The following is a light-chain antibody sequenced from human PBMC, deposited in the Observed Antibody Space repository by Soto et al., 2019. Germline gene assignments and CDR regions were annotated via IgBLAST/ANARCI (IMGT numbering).Light chain of an antibody. J-gene: IGLJ1*01. CDR3: SSYTSSSTYV. CDR2: DVS. Sequence: QSVLTQPASVSGSPGQSSTIFCTGTSSDVGGYNYVSWYQQHPGKAPKLMIYDVSNRPSGVSNCFSGSKSGNTASLTISGLQAEDEADYYCSSYTSSSTYVFGTGTKVTVL. CDR1: SSDVGGYNY. V-gene: IGLV2-14*01.